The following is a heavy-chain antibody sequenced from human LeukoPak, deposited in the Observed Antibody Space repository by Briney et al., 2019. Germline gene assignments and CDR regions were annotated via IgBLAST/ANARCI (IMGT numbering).Heavy chain of an antibody. CDR3: ARIDATGWYFDS. CDR2: LTTGGDT. V-gene: IGHV3-13*01. Sequence: GGSLRLSCAASGFTLNKYDMHWVRQATGKGLEWVSTLTTGGDTDYPGSVKGRFTISRENANNPLYLQMNSLRAGDTAVYYCARIDATGWYFDSWGQGTLVTVSS. D-gene: IGHD6-19*01. J-gene: IGHJ4*02. CDR1: GFTLNKYD.